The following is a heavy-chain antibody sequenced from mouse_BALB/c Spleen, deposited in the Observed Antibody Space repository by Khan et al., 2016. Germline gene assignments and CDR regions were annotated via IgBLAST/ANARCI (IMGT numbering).Heavy chain of an antibody. CDR2: IYWDDDK. J-gene: IGHJ3*01. V-gene: IGHV8-12*01. CDR1: GFSLSTSGMG. Sequence: QVTLKESGPGLLQPSQTLSLTCSFSGFSLSTSGMGVSWIRQPSGKGLEWLAPIYWDDDKRYNPFLKSRLTISQDSSRNPVFLKITSVDSADTATYYCARRGSQGFAYWGQGTLVTVSA. CDR3: ARRGSQGFAY.